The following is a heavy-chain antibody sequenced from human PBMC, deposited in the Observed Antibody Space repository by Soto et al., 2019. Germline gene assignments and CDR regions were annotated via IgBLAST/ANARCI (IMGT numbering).Heavy chain of an antibody. D-gene: IGHD5-12*01. J-gene: IGHJ6*02. CDR2: ISGSGSNT. CDR3: APEGSGNDTTNYYGMDA. CDR1: GFTFSSYA. Sequence: EVQLLESGGGLVQPGGSLRLSCAASGFTFSSYAMSWVRQAPGKGLEWVSTISGSGSNTYYADSVKGRFTISRDNSKNTLYRQRNTRRPGDTALYYGAPEGSGNDTTNYYGMDAGAKGPRSPSP. V-gene: IGHV3-23*01.